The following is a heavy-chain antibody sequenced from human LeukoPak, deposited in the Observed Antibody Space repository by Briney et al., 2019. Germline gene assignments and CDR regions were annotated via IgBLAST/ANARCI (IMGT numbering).Heavy chain of an antibody. J-gene: IGHJ4*02. Sequence: XTXXGGSIXSDYWSWIRQPPGKGLEWIGYISYSWSTNYNPSLKSRVTMSVDTSKNQFSLKLSSVIAADTAVYYCARXPVGDKYYFDFWGQGTLVTVSS. D-gene: IGHD1-26*01. CDR1: GGSIXSDY. CDR2: ISYSWST. V-gene: IGHV4-59*01. CDR3: ARXPVGDKYYFDF.